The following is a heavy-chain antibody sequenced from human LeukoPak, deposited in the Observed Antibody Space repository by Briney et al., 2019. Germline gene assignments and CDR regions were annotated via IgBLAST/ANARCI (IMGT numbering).Heavy chain of an antibody. D-gene: IGHD1-26*01. Sequence: GSLGLSCAACGFAFSTYTMNWARQAPGKGLEWVASINSGGTTTHYAFSVKGRFTISRDNAQNVLYLQMNRLRGDDAALYYWLGGDSRDFWGQGTLVTVSS. V-gene: IGHV3-21*06. CDR3: LGGDSRDF. CDR2: INSGGTTT. J-gene: IGHJ4*02. CDR1: GFAFSTYT.